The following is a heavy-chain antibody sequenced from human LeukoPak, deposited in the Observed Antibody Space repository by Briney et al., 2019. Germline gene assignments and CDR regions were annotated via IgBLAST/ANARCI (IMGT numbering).Heavy chain of an antibody. CDR1: GYTLTELS. D-gene: IGHD3-22*01. J-gene: IGHJ4*02. Sequence: ASVKVSCKVSGYTLTELSMHWVRQAPGKGLEWMGGFDPEDGETIYAQKFQGRVTMTRDTSTSTVYMELSSLRSEDTAVYYCARDSVFRYDSSGYYYSSSDYWGQGTLVTVSS. CDR3: ARDSVFRYDSSGYYYSSSDY. V-gene: IGHV1-24*01. CDR2: FDPEDGET.